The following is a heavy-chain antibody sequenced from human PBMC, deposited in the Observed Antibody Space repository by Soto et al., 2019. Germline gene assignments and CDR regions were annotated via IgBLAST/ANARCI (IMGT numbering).Heavy chain of an antibody. Sequence: EALSPSRRCAGFIVSVKFIGLVRRVYGTGLKWVGIIYPGVSDNRYSPSFQGHVTISGDKSTGKTDLQCGRLQASDTATCYCVRGETNFMDAWGQGTTVTVSS. V-gene: IGHV5-51*01. J-gene: IGHJ6*02. CDR3: VRGETNFMDA. CDR1: GFIVSVKF. D-gene: IGHD2-8*01. CDR2: IYPGVSDN.